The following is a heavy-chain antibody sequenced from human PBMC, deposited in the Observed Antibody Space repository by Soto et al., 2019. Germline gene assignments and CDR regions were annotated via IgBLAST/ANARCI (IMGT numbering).Heavy chain of an antibody. CDR1: GFTFSSYG. J-gene: IGHJ6*02. Sequence: GGSLRLSCAASGFTFSSYGMHWVRQAPGKGLEWVAVIWYDGSNKYYADSVKGRFTISRDNSKNTLYLQMNSLRAEDTAVYYCARFTYSSSWYYYYYGMDVWGQGTTVTVSS. D-gene: IGHD6-13*01. CDR2: IWYDGSNK. V-gene: IGHV3-33*01. CDR3: ARFTYSSSWYYYYYGMDV.